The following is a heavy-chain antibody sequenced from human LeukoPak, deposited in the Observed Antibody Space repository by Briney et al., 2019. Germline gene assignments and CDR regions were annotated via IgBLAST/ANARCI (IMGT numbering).Heavy chain of an antibody. V-gene: IGHV1-69*05. Sequence: SVKVSCKASGGTFSSYAISWVRQAPGQGLEWMGRIIPIFGTANYAQKFQGRVTITTDESTSTAYMELSGLRSEDTAVYYCARDYDSSGYYYLYYFDYWGQGTLVTVSS. J-gene: IGHJ4*02. CDR3: ARDYDSSGYYYLYYFDY. D-gene: IGHD3-22*01. CDR1: GGTFSSYA. CDR2: IIPIFGTA.